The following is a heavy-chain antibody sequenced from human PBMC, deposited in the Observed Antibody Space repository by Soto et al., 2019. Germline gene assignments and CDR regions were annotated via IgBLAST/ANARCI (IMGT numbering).Heavy chain of an antibody. CDR1: GYTFTSYG. CDR3: ARAPDFWSGYYYGMDV. CDR2: ISAYNGNR. Sequence: QVQLVQSGAEVKKPGASVKVSCKASGYTFTSYGISWVRQAPGQGLEWMGWISAYNGNRNYAQKVQGRVTMTTDTSTSTAHMELRSLRSDDTAVYYCARAPDFWSGYYYGMDVWGQGTTVTVSS. V-gene: IGHV1-18*04. J-gene: IGHJ6*02. D-gene: IGHD3-3*01.